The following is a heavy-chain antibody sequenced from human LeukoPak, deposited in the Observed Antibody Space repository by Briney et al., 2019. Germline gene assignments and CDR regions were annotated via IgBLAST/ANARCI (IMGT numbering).Heavy chain of an antibody. CDR1: GGSFSGYY. CDR3: ARRWLRRGIDY. Sequence: LSLTCAVYGGSFSGYYWSWIRQPPGKGLEWVSYISSSGSTIYYADSVKGRFTISRDNAKNSLYLQMNSLRAEDTAVYYCARRWLRRGIDYWGQGTLVTVSS. CDR2: ISSSGSTI. V-gene: IGHV3-11*04. J-gene: IGHJ4*02. D-gene: IGHD5-12*01.